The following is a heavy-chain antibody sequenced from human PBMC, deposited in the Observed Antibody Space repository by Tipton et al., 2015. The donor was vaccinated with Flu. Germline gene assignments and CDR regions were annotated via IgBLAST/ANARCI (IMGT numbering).Heavy chain of an antibody. D-gene: IGHD6-19*01. CDR3: ARGRQWLRFDY. CDR2: INHSGST. V-gene: IGHV4-39*07. CDR1: GGSISSSSYY. J-gene: IGHJ4*02. Sequence: TLSLTCTVSGGSISSSSYYWSWIRQPPGKGLEWIGEINHSGSTNYNPSLKSRVTISVDTSKNQCSLKLSSVTAADTAVYYCARGRQWLRFDYWGQGTLVTVSS.